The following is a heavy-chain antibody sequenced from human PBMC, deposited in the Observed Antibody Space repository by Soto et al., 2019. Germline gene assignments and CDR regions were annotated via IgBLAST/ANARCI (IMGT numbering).Heavy chain of an antibody. V-gene: IGHV3-23*01. CDR1: GFTCRNYA. D-gene: IGHD3-22*01. J-gene: IGHJ4*02. CDR2: ISGSGDST. Sequence: EVPLLESGGGLVQPGGSLRLSCAASGFTCRNYAMSWVRLAPEKGLEWVSTISGSGDSTYYADSVKGRFTISRDNSKNTLYLQLNSLRAEDTAVYYCAKDLSSAYYAYYFDYWGQGTLVIVSS. CDR3: AKDLSSAYYAYYFDY.